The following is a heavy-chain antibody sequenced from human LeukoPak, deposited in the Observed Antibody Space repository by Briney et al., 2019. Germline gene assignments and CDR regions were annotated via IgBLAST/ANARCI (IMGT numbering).Heavy chain of an antibody. J-gene: IGHJ3*02. CDR1: GGSINNYY. V-gene: IGHV4-4*07. Sequence: SETLSLTCAVSGGSINNYYWSWIRQPAGKGLEWIGRIYTRGSTNYNPSLKSRVTMSVDTSKNQFSLKLSSVTAADTAVYYCARGRYCSADICSGGDAFDIWGQGTMVSVSS. D-gene: IGHD2-15*01. CDR2: IYTRGST. CDR3: ARGRYCSADICSGGDAFDI.